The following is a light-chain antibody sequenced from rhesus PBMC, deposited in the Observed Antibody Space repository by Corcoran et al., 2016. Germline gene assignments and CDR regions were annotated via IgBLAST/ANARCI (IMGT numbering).Light chain of an antibody. Sequence: DIQMTQSPSSLSASVGDTVTITCRASQSISSWLAWYQQKPGKAPKLLIYKASTLQSGVPSRFSGSGSGTDFTLTISSLQSEDFATSYCQQYSSSPWTFGQGTKVEIK. CDR1: QSISSW. CDR2: KAS. J-gene: IGKJ1*01. CDR3: QQYSSSPWT. V-gene: IGKV1-22*01.